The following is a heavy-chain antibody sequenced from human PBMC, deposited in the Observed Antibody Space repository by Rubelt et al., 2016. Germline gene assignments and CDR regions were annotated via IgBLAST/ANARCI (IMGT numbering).Heavy chain of an antibody. Sequence: QVQLVQSGAEVKKPGASVKVSCKASGYTFTSYGISWVRQAPGQGLEWMGWISAYTGNTNYAQKLQGRVTMTTDTSTSTAYMELRSLRSDDTAVDYCARDRIRIAARQGWYFDLWGRGTLVTVSS. CDR3: ARDRIRIAARQGWYFDL. D-gene: IGHD6-6*01. V-gene: IGHV1-18*01. CDR1: GYTFTSYG. CDR2: ISAYTGNT. J-gene: IGHJ2*01.